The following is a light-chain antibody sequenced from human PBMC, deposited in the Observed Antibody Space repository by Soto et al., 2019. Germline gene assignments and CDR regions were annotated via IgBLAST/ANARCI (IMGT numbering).Light chain of an antibody. V-gene: IGLV2-14*01. J-gene: IGLJ2*01. Sequence: QSALTQPASVSGSPGQSITISCTGTSSDVGGYNYVSWYQQHPGKAPKLMISEVSNRPSGVSNRFSGSKSGNTASLTISGLQAEDEADYYCSSYTTSTTLVVLGGGTKVTVL. CDR2: EVS. CDR3: SSYTTSTTLVV. CDR1: SSDVGGYNY.